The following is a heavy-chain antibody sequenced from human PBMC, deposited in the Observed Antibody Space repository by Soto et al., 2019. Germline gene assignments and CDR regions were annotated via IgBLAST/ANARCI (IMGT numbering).Heavy chain of an antibody. J-gene: IGHJ4*02. CDR2: ISYTVDA. D-gene: IGHD5-18*01. CDR3: VGSLMPRAMESFDY. Sequence: SETLSLTCSVSAGSISRYYWGWVRQSPGEGLEWIAHISYTVDASYNPSLKSRVTISLDTSKNQIALSLMSVTAADTAVYYCVGSLMPRAMESFDYWGQGTLVTVSS. CDR1: AGSISRYY. V-gene: IGHV4-59*01.